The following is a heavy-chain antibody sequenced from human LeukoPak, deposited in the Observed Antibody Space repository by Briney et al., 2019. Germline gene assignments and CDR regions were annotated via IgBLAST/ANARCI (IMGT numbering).Heavy chain of an antibody. CDR3: VKEHVDRAFTRSFEI. CDR2: ISPDRT. CDR1: GFSFSTNP. D-gene: IGHD3-10*01. V-gene: IGHV3-23*01. Sequence: GGSLRLSCAASGFSFSTNPMSWVRQAPGKGLEWVSAISPDRTYYADSVKGRLTISRDNYKNTVDIHINSPRAEDTAIYYCVKEHVDRAFTRSFEIWGQGTVVTVSS. J-gene: IGHJ3*02.